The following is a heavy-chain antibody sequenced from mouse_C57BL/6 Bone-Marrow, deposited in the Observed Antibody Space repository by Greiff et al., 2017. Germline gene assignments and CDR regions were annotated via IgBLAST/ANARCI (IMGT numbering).Heavy chain of an antibody. V-gene: IGHV1-39*01. J-gene: IGHJ4*01. CDR3: ARGYDYDWAMDY. CDR1: GYSFTDYN. Sequence: EVQLQQPGPELVKPGASVKISCKASGYSFTDYNMTWVKQSNGKSLEWIGVINPNYGTTSYNQKFKGKATMTVDQSSSTAYMQLNSLTSEDSAVYYCARGYDYDWAMDYWGQGTSVTVSS. CDR2: INPNYGTT. D-gene: IGHD2-4*01.